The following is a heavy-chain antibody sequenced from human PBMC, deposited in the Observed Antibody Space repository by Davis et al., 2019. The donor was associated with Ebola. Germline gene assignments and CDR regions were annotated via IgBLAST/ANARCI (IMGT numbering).Heavy chain of an antibody. V-gene: IGHV6-1*01. J-gene: IGHJ5*02. CDR1: GDSVSSNSAA. CDR3: ARYTWNDRRFDP. CDR2: TYYNSKWYN. Sequence: PSETLSLTCALSGDSVSSNSAAWNWIRQSPSRGLEWLGRTYYNSKWYNDYAASVKSRIIINPDTSKNQFSLQLNSVTPEDTAVYYCARYTWNDRRFDPWGQGTLVTVSS. D-gene: IGHD1-20*01.